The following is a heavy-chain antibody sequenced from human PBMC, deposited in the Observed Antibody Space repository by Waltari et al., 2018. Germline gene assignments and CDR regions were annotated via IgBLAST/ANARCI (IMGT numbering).Heavy chain of an antibody. D-gene: IGHD6-19*01. CDR2: ISTGGGST. J-gene: IGHJ4*02. Sequence: EVQLLESGGGLVQPGGSLRLSCAASGFTFSNFAMTWVRQAPGKGLEWGSSISTGGGSTYYADSVKGRFTISRENSKNPLFLQMNTLRAEDTAIYYWAKDIPYRATAHSSGDNYFDYWGLGTLVTVSS. CDR1: GFTFSNFA. CDR3: AKDIPYRATAHSSGDNYFDY. V-gene: IGHV3-23*01.